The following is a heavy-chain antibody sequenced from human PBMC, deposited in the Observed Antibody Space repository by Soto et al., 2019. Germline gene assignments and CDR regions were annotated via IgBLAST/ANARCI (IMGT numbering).Heavy chain of an antibody. CDR2: INSDGSST. CDR1: GFTFSSYW. J-gene: IGHJ4*02. D-gene: IGHD5-12*01. CDR3: ARANGYNDLDY. V-gene: IGHV3-74*01. Sequence: WGSLSLACAASGFTFSSYWMHWVRQAPGKGLVWVSRINSDGSSTSYADSVKGRFTISRDNAKNTLYLQMNSLRAEDTAVYYCARANGYNDLDYWGQGTLVTVSS.